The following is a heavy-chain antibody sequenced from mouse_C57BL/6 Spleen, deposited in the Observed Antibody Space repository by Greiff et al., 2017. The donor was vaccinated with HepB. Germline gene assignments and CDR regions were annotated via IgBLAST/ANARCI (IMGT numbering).Heavy chain of an antibody. D-gene: IGHD1-1*02. Sequence: VQLQQPGAELVRPGSSVKLSCKASGYTFTSYWMHWVKQRPIQGLEWIGNIDPSDSETHYNQKFKDKATLTVDKSSSTAYMQLSSLTSEDSAVYFCARGWSKNAMDYWGQGTSVTVSS. V-gene: IGHV1-52*01. CDR2: IDPSDSET. CDR3: ARGWSKNAMDY. J-gene: IGHJ4*01. CDR1: GYTFTSYW.